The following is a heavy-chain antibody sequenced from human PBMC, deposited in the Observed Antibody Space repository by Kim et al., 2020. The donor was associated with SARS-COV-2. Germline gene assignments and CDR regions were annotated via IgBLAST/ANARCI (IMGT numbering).Heavy chain of an antibody. J-gene: IGHJ6*02. CDR1: GGTFSSYA. CDR3: ARAPPGDWLFLSYYGMDV. V-gene: IGHV1-69*13. CDR2: IIPIFGTA. Sequence: SVKVSCKASGGTFSSYAISWVRQAPGQGLEWMGGIIPIFGTANYAQKFQGRVTITADESTSTAYMELSSLRSEDTAVYYCARAPPGDWLFLSYYGMDVWGQGTTVTVSS. D-gene: IGHD3-9*01.